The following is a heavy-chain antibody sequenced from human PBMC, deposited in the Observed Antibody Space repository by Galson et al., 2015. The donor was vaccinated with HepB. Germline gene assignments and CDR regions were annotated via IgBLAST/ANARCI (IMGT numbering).Heavy chain of an antibody. CDR2: ISVYNGNT. CDR3: ARYSSSLYSYAMDV. CDR1: GYSFGNYG. Sequence: SVKVSCKASGYSFGNYGFIWVRQAPGQGLEWMGWISVYNGNTDYAQNVQDRVTMTTDSSTRSAYMELRSLRSDDTAVYYCARYSSSLYSYAMDVWGQGTTVTVSS. J-gene: IGHJ6*02. V-gene: IGHV1-18*04. D-gene: IGHD6-6*01.